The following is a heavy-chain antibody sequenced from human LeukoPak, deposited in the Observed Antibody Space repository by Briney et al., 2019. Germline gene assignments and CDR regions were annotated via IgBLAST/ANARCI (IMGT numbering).Heavy chain of an antibody. V-gene: IGHV4-31*03. J-gene: IGHJ5*02. CDR1: GGSISSGGYY. D-gene: IGHD3-10*01. CDR3: ARVSPLWFGEVNWFDP. Sequence: PSETLSLTCTVSGGSISSGGYYWSWIRQHPGKGLEWIGYIYYSGSTYYNPSLKSRVTISVDTSKNRFSLKLSSVTAADTAVYYCARVSPLWFGEVNWFDPWGQGTLVTVSS. CDR2: IYYSGST.